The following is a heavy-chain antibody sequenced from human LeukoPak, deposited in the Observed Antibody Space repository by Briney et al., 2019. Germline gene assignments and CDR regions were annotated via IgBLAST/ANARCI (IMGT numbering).Heavy chain of an antibody. Sequence: SVKVSCKASGGTFSSYAISWVRQAPGQGLEWMGRIIPILGIANYAQKFQGRVTITADKSTSTAYMELSSLRSEDTAEYYCARVTYGDYAHWGQGTLVTVSS. D-gene: IGHD4-17*01. CDR1: GGTFSSYA. J-gene: IGHJ4*02. CDR2: IIPILGIA. V-gene: IGHV1-69*04. CDR3: ARVTYGDYAH.